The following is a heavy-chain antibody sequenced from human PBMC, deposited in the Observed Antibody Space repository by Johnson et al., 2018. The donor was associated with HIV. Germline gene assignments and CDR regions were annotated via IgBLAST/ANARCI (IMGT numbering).Heavy chain of an antibody. Sequence: QVQLVESGGGVVRPGGSLRLSCAASGFTFDDHAMSWVRQAPGKGLEWVAVISYDGSNKYYADSVKGRFTISRDNSKNTLYLQMNSLRAEDTAVYYCARDGLEVDAFDIWGQGTMVTVSS. CDR2: ISYDGSNK. J-gene: IGHJ3*02. CDR3: ARDGLEVDAFDI. V-gene: IGHV3-30-3*01. D-gene: IGHD3-3*01. CDR1: GFTFDDHA.